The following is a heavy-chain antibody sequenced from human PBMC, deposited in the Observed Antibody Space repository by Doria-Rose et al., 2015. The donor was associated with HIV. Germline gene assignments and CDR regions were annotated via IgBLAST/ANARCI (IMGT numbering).Heavy chain of an antibody. CDR3: ARIKSSRWYHKYYFDF. CDR2: IFSDDER. Sequence: EPGPVLVKPTETLTLTCTVSGVSLSSPGMGVSWIRQPPGKALEWPANIFSDDERSYKTSLKSRLTISRGTSKSQVVLTMTDMDPVDTATYYCARIKSSRWYHKYYFDFWGQGTLVIVSA. CDR1: GVSLSSPGMG. J-gene: IGHJ4*02. V-gene: IGHV2-26*01. D-gene: IGHD6-13*01.